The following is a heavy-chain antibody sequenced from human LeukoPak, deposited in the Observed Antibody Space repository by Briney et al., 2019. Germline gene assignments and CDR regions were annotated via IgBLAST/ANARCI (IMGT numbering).Heavy chain of an antibody. CDR2: IRSKANSYAT. V-gene: IGHV3-73*01. Sequence: GGSLRLSCAASGFTFSGSAMHWVRQASGKGLEWVGRIRSKANSYATAYAASVKGRFTISRDDSKNTAYLQMNSLKTEDTAVYYCTRYSNWNYGYWYSDLWGRGTLVTVSS. CDR3: TRYSNWNYGYWYSDL. J-gene: IGHJ2*01. D-gene: IGHD1-7*01. CDR1: GFTFSGSA.